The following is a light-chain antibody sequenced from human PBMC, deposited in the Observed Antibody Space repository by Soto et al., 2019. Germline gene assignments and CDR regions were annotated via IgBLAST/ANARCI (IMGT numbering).Light chain of an antibody. CDR2: ASY. V-gene: IGKV1-39*01. CDR3: QYSYITPRYT. J-gene: IGKJ2*01. CDR1: QSISSH. Sequence: DIQITQSPSSLSASVGDRVTITCRASQSISSHLNWYQHKPGRPPRLLIFASYILEGGVPSRFSGSGSDTYFTLTLDSLQPEDAATYYCQYSYITPRYTFGQGTKVEI.